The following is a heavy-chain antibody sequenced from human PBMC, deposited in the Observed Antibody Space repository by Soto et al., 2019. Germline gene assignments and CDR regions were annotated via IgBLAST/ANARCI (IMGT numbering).Heavy chain of an antibody. CDR3: ARHPSEGSGWDFDY. J-gene: IGHJ4*02. V-gene: IGHV3-11*05. CDR2: ISSSSSYT. CDR1: GFTFSDYY. D-gene: IGHD6-19*01. Sequence: QVQLVESGGGLVKPGGSLRLSCAASGFTFSDYYMSWIRQAPGKGLEWVSYISSSSSYTNYADSVKGRFTISSDNAKNSLYLQVNRLRAEDTAVYYWARHPSEGSGWDFDYWGQGTLVTVSS.